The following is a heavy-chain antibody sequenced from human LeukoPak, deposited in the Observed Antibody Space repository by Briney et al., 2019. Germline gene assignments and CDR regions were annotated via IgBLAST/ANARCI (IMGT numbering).Heavy chain of an antibody. CDR2: INAIYGTA. D-gene: IGHD2-2*01. J-gene: IGHJ6*02. V-gene: IGHV1-69*13. CDR1: GGPFTGHG. Sequence: SVKVSCKISGGPFTGHGISWVRQAPGEGLEWVGGINAIYGTANYAERVQGRFTMTGDDSTSTVYLELGSLGRWDTAGDYWARGLLSSSYGYGMDFWGQGTSVTVSS. CDR3: ARGLLSSSYGYGMDF.